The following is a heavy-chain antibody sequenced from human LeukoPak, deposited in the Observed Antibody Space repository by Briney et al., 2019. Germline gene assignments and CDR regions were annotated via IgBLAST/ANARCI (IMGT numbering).Heavy chain of an antibody. CDR1: GFTFSSHA. D-gene: IGHD1-26*01. CDR2: ISGSGGST. CDR3: AKVWMGYYFDY. V-gene: IGHV3-23*01. Sequence: GGSLRLSCVASGFTFSSHAMSWVRQAPGKGLEWVSTISGSGGSTYSADSVKGRFTVSRDNSKNTLYLQMNSLRAEDTAVYHCAKVWMGYYFDYWGQGTLVTVSS. J-gene: IGHJ4*02.